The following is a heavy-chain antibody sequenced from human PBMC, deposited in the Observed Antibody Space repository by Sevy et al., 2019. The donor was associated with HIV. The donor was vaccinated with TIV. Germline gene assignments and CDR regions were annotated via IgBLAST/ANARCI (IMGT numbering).Heavy chain of an antibody. CDR2: IRYDGSNK. Sequence: GGSLRLSCAASGFTFSSYGMHWVRQAPGKGLEWVAFIRYDGSNKYYADSVKGRFTISRDNSKNTLYLQMNSLSAEDTAVYYCAKEGRFTAGTYGMDVWGQGTTVTVSS. CDR3: AKEGRFTAGTYGMDV. CDR1: GFTFSSYG. V-gene: IGHV3-30*02. D-gene: IGHD1-26*01. J-gene: IGHJ6*02.